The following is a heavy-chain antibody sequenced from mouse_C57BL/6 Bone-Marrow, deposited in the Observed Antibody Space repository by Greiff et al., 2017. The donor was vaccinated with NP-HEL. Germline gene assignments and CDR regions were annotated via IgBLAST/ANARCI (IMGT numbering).Heavy chain of an antibody. J-gene: IGHJ1*03. CDR1: GFTFSSYA. CDR3: TRGVGYGSSYHWYFDV. Sequence: EVNVVESGEGLVKPGGSLKLSCAASGFTFSSYAMSWVRQTPEKRLEWVAYISSGGDYIYYADTVKGRFTISRDNARNTLYLQMSSLKSEDSAMYYCTRGVGYGSSYHWYFDVWGTGTTVTVSS. D-gene: IGHD1-1*01. CDR2: ISSGGDYI. V-gene: IGHV5-9-1*02.